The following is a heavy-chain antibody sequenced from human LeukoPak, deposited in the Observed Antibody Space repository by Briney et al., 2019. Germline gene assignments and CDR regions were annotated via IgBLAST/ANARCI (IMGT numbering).Heavy chain of an antibody. J-gene: IGHJ3*02. CDR1: GYTFTSYG. V-gene: IGHV1-2*02. Sequence: ASVKVSCKASGYTFTSYGISLVRQAPGQGLEWMGWINPNSGGTNYAQKFQGRVTITRDTSISTAYMELSRLRSDDTAVYYCARQYYYDSSGYYVGAFDIWGQGTMVTVPS. D-gene: IGHD3-22*01. CDR2: INPNSGGT. CDR3: ARQYYYDSSGYYVGAFDI.